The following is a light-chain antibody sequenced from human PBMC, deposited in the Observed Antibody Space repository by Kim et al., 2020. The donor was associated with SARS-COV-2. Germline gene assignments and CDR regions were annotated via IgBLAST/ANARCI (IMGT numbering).Light chain of an antibody. CDR2: WAS. Sequence: DIVTTQSPDSLAVSLGERATINCKSNQSVLYSSNNRNYLAWYQQKPGQPPKLLIYWASTRESGVPDRFSGSGSGTDFTLTINSLQAEDVAVYYCQQYYSTPYTFGPGTKLE. CDR1: QSVLYSSNNRNY. CDR3: QQYYSTPYT. V-gene: IGKV4-1*01. J-gene: IGKJ2*01.